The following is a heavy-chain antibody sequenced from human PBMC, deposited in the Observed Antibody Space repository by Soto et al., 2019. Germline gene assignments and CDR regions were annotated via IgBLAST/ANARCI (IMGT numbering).Heavy chain of an antibody. J-gene: IGHJ4*01. CDR3: ARAHPISGRFVGFDR. CDR1: GYTLTSYD. CDR2: MSPNSGNT. V-gene: IGHV1-8*01. Sequence: ASVKVSCKASGYTLTSYDINWVRQATGQGLEWMGWMSPNSGNTGYAQKFQGRVTMTWNTSISTAYMELSSLRSEDTAVYYCARAHPISGRFVGFDRWGHGTLVTVSS. D-gene: IGHD3-10*01.